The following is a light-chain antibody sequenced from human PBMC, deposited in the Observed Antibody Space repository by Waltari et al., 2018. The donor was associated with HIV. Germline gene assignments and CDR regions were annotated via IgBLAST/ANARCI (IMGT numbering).Light chain of an antibody. J-gene: IGLJ2*01. V-gene: IGLV1-44*01. CDR3: ATWDDTLQGRV. CDR1: GFNTGSTA. Sequence: QSVLTQPPSASGTPGQRVTIPCSGSGFNTGSTAVNWYQQLPGTAPKLLIYSHNQRPSGVPDRFSGSKSGTSASLAISGLQSEDEATYYCATWDDTLQGRVFGGGTKLTVL. CDR2: SHN.